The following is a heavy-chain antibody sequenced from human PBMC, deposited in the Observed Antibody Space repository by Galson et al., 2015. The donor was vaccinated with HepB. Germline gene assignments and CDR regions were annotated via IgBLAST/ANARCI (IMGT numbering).Heavy chain of an antibody. D-gene: IGHD6-25*01. CDR2: ITGTGGNT. J-gene: IGHJ2*01. Sequence: SLRLSCAAPGFSSSNYAMSWVRQAPGKGLDWVSCITGTGGNTYYADSVKGWFTISRDNSRNTLYLQMNSLRAEDTAVYYCAKHRDSAAGYYFDLWGRGTLVTVSS. CDR3: AKHRDSAAGYYFDL. V-gene: IGHV3-23*01. CDR1: GFSSSNYA.